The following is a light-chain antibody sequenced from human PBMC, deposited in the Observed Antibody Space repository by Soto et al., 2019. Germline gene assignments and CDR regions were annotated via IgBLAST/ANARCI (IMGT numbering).Light chain of an antibody. V-gene: IGKV1-5*03. CDR1: QSISGS. CDR3: QHYNSYPIT. J-gene: IGKJ5*01. Sequence: IQMTQSPSTLSASVGDRVTITCRASQSISGSLAWYQQKPGKAPKLLIYKASSLESGVPSRFSGSGSGTECTLTISSLQPDDFATYYCQHYNSYPITFGQGTRLEIK. CDR2: KAS.